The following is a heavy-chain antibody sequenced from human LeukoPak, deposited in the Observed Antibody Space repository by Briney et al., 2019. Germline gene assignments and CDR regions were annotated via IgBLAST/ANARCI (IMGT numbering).Heavy chain of an antibody. J-gene: IGHJ4*02. CDR1: GFTFSSYA. CDR2: ISSNWGST. CDR3: AREMTRSFDY. V-gene: IGHV3-64*01. Sequence: GGSLRLSCAASGFTFSSYAMHWVRQAPGKGVEYFSAISSNWGSTYYANSVKVRFTISRDNSKHTLYLQMGSLRAEDMAVYYCAREMTRSFDYWGQGTLVTVSS.